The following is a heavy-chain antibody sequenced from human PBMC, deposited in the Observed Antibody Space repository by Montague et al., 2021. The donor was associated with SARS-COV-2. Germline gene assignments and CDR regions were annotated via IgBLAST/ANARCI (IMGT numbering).Heavy chain of an antibody. D-gene: IGHD2-8*02. CDR3: TTGLCVLGWCMGWPHGDY. CDR2: IQRKTDVATT. CDR1: GFTFSNAW. J-gene: IGHJ4*02. Sequence: SLRLSCPASGFTFSNAWMNWVRQAPGKGLEWLGRIQRKTDVATTHYAAAVNGRFTISRDDSRNMLYLQMNSLRSEDTAIYYCTTGLCVLGWCMGWPHGDYWGQGTQVTVSS. V-gene: IGHV3-15*01.